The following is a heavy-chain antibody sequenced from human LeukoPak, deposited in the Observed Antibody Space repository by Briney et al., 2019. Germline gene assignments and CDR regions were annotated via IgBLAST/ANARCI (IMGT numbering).Heavy chain of an antibody. Sequence: GGPLRLSCAASGFSFSNSAMSWVRQAPGKGLEWVTTISVTGAGTYFADSVKGRFTTSRDNSKNTLYLQMNSLRAEDTAVYYCARGSITGVGYFDYWGQGTLVTVSS. V-gene: IGHV3-23*01. CDR2: ISVTGAGT. CDR3: ARGSITGVGYFDY. D-gene: IGHD1-14*01. J-gene: IGHJ4*02. CDR1: GFSFSNSA.